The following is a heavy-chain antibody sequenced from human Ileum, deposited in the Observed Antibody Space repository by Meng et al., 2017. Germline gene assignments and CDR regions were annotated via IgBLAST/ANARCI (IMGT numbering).Heavy chain of an antibody. CDR2: IYHSGQP. CDR1: GHSNRTYTW. V-gene: IGHV4-4*02. J-gene: IGHJ4*02. Sequence: QESGHSLVHPSGSLSLPCAFYGHSNRTYTWWTWVRQSREKGLEWIGEIYHSGQPNYHPSLTSRVTMSVDKSKKQISLNLSSVTAADSAVYYCATSGDNSGFYLGYWGPGILVTVSS. CDR3: ATSGDNSGFYLGY. D-gene: IGHD3-22*01.